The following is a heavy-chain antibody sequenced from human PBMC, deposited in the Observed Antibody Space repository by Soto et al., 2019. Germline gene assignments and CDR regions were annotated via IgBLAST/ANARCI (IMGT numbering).Heavy chain of an antibody. V-gene: IGHV3-21*01. Sequence: GGSLRLSCAASGFTFSSDSMNWVRQAPGKGLEWVSSISSSSSYIYYADSVKGRFTISRDNAKNSLYLQMNSLRAEDTAVYYCATTAGRDGYNLPYWGQGTLVTVSS. CDR1: GFTFSSDS. CDR3: ATTAGRDGYNLPY. J-gene: IGHJ4*02. D-gene: IGHD5-12*01. CDR2: ISSSSSYI.